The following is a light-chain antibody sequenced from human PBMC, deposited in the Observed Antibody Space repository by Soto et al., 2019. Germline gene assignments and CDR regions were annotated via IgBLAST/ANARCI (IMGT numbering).Light chain of an antibody. CDR2: DVS. J-gene: IGLJ1*01. CDR3: SAFTGTTYV. Sequence: QSVLTQPASVSGSPGQSITISCTGTSSDVGSYNLVSWYQQHPGKAPKLMIYDVSNRPSGVSNRFSGSKSGNTASLTISGLQAEDEADYYCSAFTGTTYVFGTGTKVTVL. V-gene: IGLV2-14*02. CDR1: SSDVGSYNL.